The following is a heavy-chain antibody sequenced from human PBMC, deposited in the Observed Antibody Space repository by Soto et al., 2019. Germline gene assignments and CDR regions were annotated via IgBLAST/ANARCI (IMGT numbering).Heavy chain of an antibody. Sequence: QVQLQESGPGLVKPSQTLSLTCTVSGGSISSGGYYWSWIRQHPGKGLEWIGYIYYSGSTYYNPCLKSRVTISVDTSKNQFSLKLSSVTAADTAVYYCARDWCTNGVCRLDYWGQGTLVTVSS. J-gene: IGHJ4*02. CDR3: ARDWCTNGVCRLDY. V-gene: IGHV4-31*03. D-gene: IGHD2-8*01. CDR2: IYYSGST. CDR1: GGSISSGGYY.